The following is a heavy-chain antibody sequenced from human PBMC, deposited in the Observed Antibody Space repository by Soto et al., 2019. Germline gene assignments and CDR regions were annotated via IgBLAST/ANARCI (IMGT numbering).Heavy chain of an antibody. CDR1: GFSLSTTGEG. D-gene: IGHD6-6*01. CDR3: AHVEDVAALFAY. V-gene: IGHV2-5*01. Sequence: QITLKESGPTLVKPTQTLTLTCTFSGFSLSTTGEGVGWIRQPPGKALEWLAVIYWNDDKSYSPSLKSRLTISKDTAKQQVVLTMMNKAPVDTGTYDCAHVEDVAALFAYLGQGTLVTVSS. J-gene: IGHJ4*02. CDR2: IYWNDDK.